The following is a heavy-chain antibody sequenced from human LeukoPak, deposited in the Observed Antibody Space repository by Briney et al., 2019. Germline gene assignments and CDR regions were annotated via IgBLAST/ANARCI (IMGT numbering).Heavy chain of an antibody. CDR3: ARVGYCSGGSCPRTYYYYSYMDV. Sequence: GASVTVSCKASGYTITNYGVSWVRQAPGQGLEWMGWISAYNGNINYAQKFQGRVTMTTSTSTAYMELRSLRSDDTAVYYCARVGYCSGGSCPRTYYYYSYMDVWGKGTTVTVSS. CDR2: ISAYNGNI. D-gene: IGHD2-15*01. V-gene: IGHV1-18*01. J-gene: IGHJ6*03. CDR1: GYTITNYG.